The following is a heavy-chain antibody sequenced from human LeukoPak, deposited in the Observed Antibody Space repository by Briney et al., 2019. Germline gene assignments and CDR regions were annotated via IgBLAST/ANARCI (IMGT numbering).Heavy chain of an antibody. CDR1: GGSISSYY. CDR3: ARGGDSSLYTRYYYYMDV. Sequence: SETLSLTCTVSGGSISSYYWSWIRQPPGKGLEWIGYIYYSGSTNYNPSLKSRVTISVDTSKNQFSLKLSSVTAADTAVYYCARGGDSSLYTRYYYYMDVWGKGTTVTVSS. J-gene: IGHJ6*03. CDR2: IYYSGST. D-gene: IGHD6-13*01. V-gene: IGHV4-59*01.